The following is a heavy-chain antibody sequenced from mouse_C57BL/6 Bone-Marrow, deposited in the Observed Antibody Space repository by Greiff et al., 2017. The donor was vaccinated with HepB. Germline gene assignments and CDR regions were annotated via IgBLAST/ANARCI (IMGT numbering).Heavy chain of an antibody. J-gene: IGHJ2*01. CDR1: GYAFSSSW. CDR2: IYPGDGDT. Sequence: QVQLQQSGPELVKPGASVKISCKASGYAFSSSWMNWVKQRPGKGLEWIGRIYPGDGDTNYNGKFKGKATLTADKSSSTAYMQLSSLTSEDSAVYLCARLYYGFDYWGQGTTLTVSS. V-gene: IGHV1-82*01. CDR3: ARLYYGFDY. D-gene: IGHD1-1*01.